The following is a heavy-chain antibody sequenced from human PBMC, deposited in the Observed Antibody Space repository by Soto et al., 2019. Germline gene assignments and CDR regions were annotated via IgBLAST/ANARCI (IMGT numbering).Heavy chain of an antibody. CDR3: GRDHGIAVAGKSFDY. Sequence: SETLSLTCTVSGGSISSYYWSWIRQPPGKGLEWIGYIYYSGSTNYNPSLKSRVTISVDTSKNQFSLKLSSVTAADTAVYYCGRDHGIAVAGKSFDYWGQGTLVTVSS. CDR1: GGSISSYY. J-gene: IGHJ4*02. CDR2: IYYSGST. D-gene: IGHD6-19*01. V-gene: IGHV4-59*01.